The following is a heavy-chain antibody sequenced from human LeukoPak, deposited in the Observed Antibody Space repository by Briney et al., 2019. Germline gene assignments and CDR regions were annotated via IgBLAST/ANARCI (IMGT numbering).Heavy chain of an antibody. D-gene: IGHD6-6*01. V-gene: IGHV4-59*08. J-gene: IGHJ4*02. CDR1: GGSISSYY. CDR3: ARLDEYSSSRYFDY. CDR2: IYYSGST. Sequence: SETLSLTCTVSGGSISSYYWSWIRQPPGKGLEWIGYIYYSGSTNYSPSLKSRVTISVDTSKNQFSLKLSSVTAADTAVYYCARLDEYSSSRYFDYWGQETLVTVAS.